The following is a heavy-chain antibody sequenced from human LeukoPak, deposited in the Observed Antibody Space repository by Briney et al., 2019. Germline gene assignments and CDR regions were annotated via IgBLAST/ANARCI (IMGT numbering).Heavy chain of an antibody. Sequence: SVKVSCKASGGTFSSYAISWVRQAPGQGLEWMGRIIPIFGTANYAQKFQGRVTITTDESTSTAYMELSSLRSEDTAVYYCARDGQQRRPYYYYYYMDVWGKGTTVTVSS. CDR2: IIPIFGTA. D-gene: IGHD6-13*01. CDR1: GGTFSSYA. V-gene: IGHV1-69*05. J-gene: IGHJ6*03. CDR3: ARDGQQRRPYYYYYYMDV.